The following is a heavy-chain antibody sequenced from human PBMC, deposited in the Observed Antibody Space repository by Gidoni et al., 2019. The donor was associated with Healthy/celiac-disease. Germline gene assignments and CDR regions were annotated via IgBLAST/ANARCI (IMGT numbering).Heavy chain of an antibody. D-gene: IGHD5-18*01. J-gene: IGHJ4*02. Sequence: QVQLVESGGGVVPPGSSLILSCSASGFTFSSYAMPWVCQAPGKGLEGVSVISYDGSNKYYADYVKGRFNSSRDNSKNTLYLQMNSLRAEDTAVYYCARADLYSYGYAIDYWGQGTLVTVSS. CDR2: ISYDGSNK. V-gene: IGHV3-30-3*01. CDR3: ARADLYSYGYAIDY. CDR1: GFTFSSYA.